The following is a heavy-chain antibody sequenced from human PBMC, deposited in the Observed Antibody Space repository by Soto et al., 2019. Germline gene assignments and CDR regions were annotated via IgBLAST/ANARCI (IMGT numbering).Heavy chain of an antibody. D-gene: IGHD3-22*01. J-gene: IGHJ4*02. CDR1: GGTFSRHA. CDR3: ARGWGYDSNDYYYAY. CDR2: IIPIFGTA. Sequence: HVQLVQSGAEVRKPGSSVKVSCKASGGTFSRHAISWVRQAPGQGLEWMGGIIPIFGTANHAQKFQSSVTIIADESTSTVYMELSSLRSEDTAMYYCARGWGYDSNDYYYAYWGQGTLVIVSS. V-gene: IGHV1-69*01.